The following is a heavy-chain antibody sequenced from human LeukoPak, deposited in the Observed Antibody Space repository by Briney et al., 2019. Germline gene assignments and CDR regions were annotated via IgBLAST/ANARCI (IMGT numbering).Heavy chain of an antibody. J-gene: IGHJ5*02. V-gene: IGHV4-59*01. D-gene: IGHD3-10*01. CDR2: IYYSGST. Sequence: SETLSLTCTVSGGSISSYYWSWIRQPPGKGLEWIGYIYYSGSTNYNPSLKSRVTISVDTSKNQFSLKLSSVTAADTAVYYCARGYYGQPPGFLWFDPWGQGTLVTVSS. CDR3: ARGYYGQPPGFLWFDP. CDR1: GGSISSYY.